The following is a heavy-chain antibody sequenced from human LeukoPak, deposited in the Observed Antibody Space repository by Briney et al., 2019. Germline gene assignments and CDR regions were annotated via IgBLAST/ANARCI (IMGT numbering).Heavy chain of an antibody. CDR2: ISSSSSYI. J-gene: IGHJ6*02. CDR1: GFTFSSYS. D-gene: IGHD2-2*01. CDR3: ARVGCSSTSCFWDYGMDV. Sequence: PGGSLRLSCAASGFTFSSYSMNWVRQAPGKGLEWVSSISSSSSYIYYADSVKGRFTISRDNAKNSLYLQMNSLRAEDTAVYYCARVGCSSTSCFWDYGMDVWGQGTTVTVSS. V-gene: IGHV3-21*01.